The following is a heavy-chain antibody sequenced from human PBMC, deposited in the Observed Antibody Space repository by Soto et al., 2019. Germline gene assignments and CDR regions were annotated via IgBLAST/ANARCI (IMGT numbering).Heavy chain of an antibody. CDR1: GFDFSTHV. V-gene: IGHV3-30-3*01. D-gene: IGHD5-18*01. CDR2: ISYDGYNA. J-gene: IGHJ4*02. CDR3: ARDGGFSYGFDYYFDY. Sequence: GGSLRLSCAASGFDFSTHVVHWVRQAPGQGLEWVAVISYDGYNAYYADSVKGRFTISKDNSRNTLFLQMDNLRSDDTAVYFCARDGGFSYGFDYYFDYWGQGTLVTV.